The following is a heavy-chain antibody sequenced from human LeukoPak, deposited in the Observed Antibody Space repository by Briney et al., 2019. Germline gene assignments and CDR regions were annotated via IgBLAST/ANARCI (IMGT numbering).Heavy chain of an antibody. CDR3: ASYAAGNFDY. D-gene: IGHD6-13*01. V-gene: IGHV4-59*11. CDR2: IYYSGST. Sequence: SETLSLTCTVSGGYISSHYWSWIRQPPGKGLEWIGYIYYSGSTNYNPSLKSRVTIPVDTSKNQLSLKLSSVTAADTAVYYCASYAAGNFDYWGQGTLVTVSS. CDR1: GGYISSHY. J-gene: IGHJ4*02.